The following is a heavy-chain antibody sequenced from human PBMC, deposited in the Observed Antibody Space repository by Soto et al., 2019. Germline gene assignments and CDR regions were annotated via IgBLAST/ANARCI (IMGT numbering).Heavy chain of an antibody. J-gene: IGHJ4*02. CDR3: ATTRTTYVYDFDS. D-gene: IGHD3-16*01. CDR1: GHCLTYLS. Sequence: SSVKVSCKVSGHCLTYLSMHWVRQGPGRGLEWLGGFDPEEGEIIYAQNFQGRIRLTEDTSTDTAFMELNSLKSEDTAIYYCATTRTTYVYDFDSWGQGTLVTVSS. CDR2: FDPEEGEI. V-gene: IGHV1-24*01.